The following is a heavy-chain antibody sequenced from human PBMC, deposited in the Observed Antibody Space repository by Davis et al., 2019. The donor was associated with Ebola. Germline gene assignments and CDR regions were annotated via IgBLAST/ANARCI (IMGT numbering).Heavy chain of an antibody. CDR3: TTGYYYDSSGYYLPVYYYYGMDV. V-gene: IGHV3-15*07. D-gene: IGHD3-22*01. J-gene: IGHJ6*02. CDR2: IKSKTDGGTT. Sequence: GGSLRLSCAASGFTFSNAWMNWVRQAPGKGLEWVGRIKSKTDGGTTDYAAPVKGRFTISRDDSKNTLYLQMNSLKTEDTAVYYCTTGYYYDSSGYYLPVYYYYGMDVWGQGTTVTVSS. CDR1: GFTFSNAW.